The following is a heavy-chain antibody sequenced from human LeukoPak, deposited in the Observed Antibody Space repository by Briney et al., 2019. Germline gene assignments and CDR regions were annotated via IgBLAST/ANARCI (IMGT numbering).Heavy chain of an antibody. CDR3: ARGETYYNFWSGPGFDAFDI. CDR2: IYHSGST. D-gene: IGHD3-3*01. Sequence: PSGTLSLTCAVSGGSISSSNWWSWVRQPPGKGLEWIGEIYHSGSTNYNPSLKSRVTISVDKSKNQFSLKLSSVTAADTAVYYCARGETYYNFWSGPGFDAFDIWGQGTMVTVSS. V-gene: IGHV4-4*02. J-gene: IGHJ3*02. CDR1: GGSISSSNW.